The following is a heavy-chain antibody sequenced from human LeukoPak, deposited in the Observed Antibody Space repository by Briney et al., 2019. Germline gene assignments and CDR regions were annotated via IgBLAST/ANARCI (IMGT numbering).Heavy chain of an antibody. CDR3: TRDSGTYNWLDP. CDR2: MYKKVNGYLT. J-gene: IGHJ5*02. CDR1: GFTFSDSS. D-gene: IGHD1-26*01. V-gene: IGHV3-73*01. Sequence: GGSLRLSCAASGFTFSDSSIHWVRQASGKGREWIGLMYKKVNGYLTAYSASVRGSFTSSRDDSQNTAFLQMDSLPTEHTALYYCTRDSGTYNWLDPWGQGTLVTVSS.